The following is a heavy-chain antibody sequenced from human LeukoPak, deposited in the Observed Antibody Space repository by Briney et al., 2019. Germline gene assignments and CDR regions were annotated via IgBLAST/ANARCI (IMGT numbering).Heavy chain of an antibody. CDR2: VNSKSGET. Sequence: ASVKVSCKASGYIFTDYYIHSVRQAPGQGLEWVGRVNSKSGETNYAQKFQGSVTMTSDTSISTIYMELSGLTSDDTAVYYCARAHRFYDSSGYYSYYFDYWGQGALVTISS. V-gene: IGHV1-2*06. CDR1: GYIFTDYY. D-gene: IGHD3-22*01. J-gene: IGHJ4*02. CDR3: ARAHRFYDSSGYYSYYFDY.